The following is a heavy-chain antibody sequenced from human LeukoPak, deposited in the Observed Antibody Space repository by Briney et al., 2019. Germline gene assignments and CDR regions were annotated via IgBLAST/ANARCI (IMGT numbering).Heavy chain of an antibody. Sequence: PSETLSLTCTVSGGSLSSYYRSSIRQPPGKGLEWIGYIYYSGSTNYNPSLKSRVTISVDTSKNQFSLKLSSVTAADTAVYYCARDRAGDYGDYAYYYYMDVWGKGTTVTVSS. CDR1: GGSLSSYY. D-gene: IGHD4-17*01. CDR2: IYYSGST. V-gene: IGHV4-59*01. CDR3: ARDRAGDYGDYAYYYYMDV. J-gene: IGHJ6*03.